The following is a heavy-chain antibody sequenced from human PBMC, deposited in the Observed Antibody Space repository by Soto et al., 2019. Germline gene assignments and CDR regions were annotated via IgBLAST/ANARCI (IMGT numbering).Heavy chain of an antibody. CDR1: GDSVSSNTAS. D-gene: IGHD6-19*01. CDR3: ARGVAGSGFDF. CDR2: TYYRSNWRH. V-gene: IGHV6-1*01. J-gene: IGHJ4*02. Sequence: PSQTYSRDCAHSGDSVSSNTASWNWIRSSPSRGLEWLGRTYYRSNWRHDYAVSVKSRITVNPDTSKNHFSLQLNSVTPDDTAVYYCARGVAGSGFDFWGQGTLVTVSS.